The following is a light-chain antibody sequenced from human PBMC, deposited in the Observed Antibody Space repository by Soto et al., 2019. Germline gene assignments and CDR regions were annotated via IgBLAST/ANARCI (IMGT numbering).Light chain of an antibody. CDR1: QGLVYSDGNIY. CDR2: KIS. J-gene: IGKJ2*01. CDR3: IQGTHWPFT. Sequence: EVVMTQSPLSLPVTLGQPASISCKSTQGLVYSDGNIYLNWFHQRPGQSPRRLIHKISDRDSGVPDRFVGSGSCTDFTLEISRVEAEDVGIYYCIQGTHWPFTFGQGTKLEIK. V-gene: IGKV2-30*01.